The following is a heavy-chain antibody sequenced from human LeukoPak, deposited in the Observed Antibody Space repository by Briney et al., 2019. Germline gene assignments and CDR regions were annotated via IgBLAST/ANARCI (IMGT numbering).Heavy chain of an antibody. Sequence: GGSLRLSCVASGFTFSDYSMNWVRQAPGKGLEWVSYITTSSSTIYYADSVKGRFTISRDNAKNSLFLQMNSLRDEDTAVYYCAKSSVTSNSFDIWGQGTMVTVPS. V-gene: IGHV3-48*02. J-gene: IGHJ3*02. CDR3: AKSSVTSNSFDI. CDR2: ITTSSSTI. D-gene: IGHD4-17*01. CDR1: GFTFSDYS.